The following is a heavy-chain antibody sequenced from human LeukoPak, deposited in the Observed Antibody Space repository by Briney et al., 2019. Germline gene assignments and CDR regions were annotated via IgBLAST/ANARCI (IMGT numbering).Heavy chain of an antibody. CDR1: GFTFSSYA. J-gene: IGHJ4*02. CDR2: ISYDGSNK. Sequence: GGSLRLSCAASGFTFSSYAMHWVRQAPGKGLEWVAVISYDGSNKYYADSVKGRFTISRDNSKNTLYLQMNSLRAEDTAVYYCARNQMDPDYCGSGSYDYWGQGTLVTVSS. D-gene: IGHD3-10*01. CDR3: ARNQMDPDYCGSGSYDY. V-gene: IGHV3-30-3*01.